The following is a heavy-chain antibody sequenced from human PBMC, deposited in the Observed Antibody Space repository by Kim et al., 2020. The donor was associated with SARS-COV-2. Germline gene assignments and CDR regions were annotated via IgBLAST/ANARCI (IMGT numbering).Heavy chain of an antibody. J-gene: IGHJ4*02. CDR1: GDTFNTYA. Sequence: SVKVSCKGSGDTFNTYAVSWVRQTPGRGLEWMGRVIPVFGVPQYAQNFQGRVTIIADQSTTTAYMELHNLKSDDTAVYFCAAGDGYFDYWGQGTLVTVSA. CDR3: AAGDGYFDY. V-gene: IGHV1-69*04. D-gene: IGHD3-16*01. CDR2: VIPVFGVP.